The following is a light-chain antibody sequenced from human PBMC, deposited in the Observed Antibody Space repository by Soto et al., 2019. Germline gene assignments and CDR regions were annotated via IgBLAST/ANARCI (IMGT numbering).Light chain of an antibody. CDR3: QQRSSWPLT. Sequence: EIVLTQSPGTLSLSPGERATVSCRASQSVYSQLAWYQQKHGQGPRLLIYDAFHRATSIPAWFSSSVTGTDFTLTISSLEPEDSAVYYCQQRSSWPLTFGGGTRVEIK. CDR2: DAF. J-gene: IGKJ4*01. V-gene: IGKV3-11*01. CDR1: QSVYSQ.